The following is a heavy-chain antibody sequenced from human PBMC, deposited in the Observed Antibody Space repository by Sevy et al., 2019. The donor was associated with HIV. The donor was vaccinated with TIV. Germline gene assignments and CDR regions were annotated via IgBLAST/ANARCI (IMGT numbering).Heavy chain of an antibody. CDR1: GFSFSNYW. CDR2: IKQDESGK. CDR3: AKGNSGSFDY. J-gene: IGHJ4*02. Sequence: GGSLRLSCAASGFSFSNYWMHWVRQAPGKGLEWVANIKQDESGKYYVASVRGRFTISRDNAKNSVYREMNSLRPEDTAIYYCAKGNSGSFDYWGQGTLVTVSS. V-gene: IGHV3-7*01. D-gene: IGHD3-22*01.